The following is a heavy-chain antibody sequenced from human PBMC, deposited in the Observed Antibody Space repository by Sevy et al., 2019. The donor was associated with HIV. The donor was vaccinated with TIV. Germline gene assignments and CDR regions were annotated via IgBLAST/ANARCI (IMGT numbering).Heavy chain of an antibody. CDR3: ARHSGYIVVVPAATGYYGMDV. CDR1: GYSFTSYW. Sequence: GESLKISCKGSGYSFTSYWIGWVRQMPGKGLEWMGIIYPGDSDTRYSPSFQGQVTISADKSISTAYLQWGSLKASDTAMYYCARHSGYIVVVPAATGYYGMDVWGQGTTVTVSS. CDR2: IYPGDSDT. J-gene: IGHJ6*02. D-gene: IGHD2-2*01. V-gene: IGHV5-51*01.